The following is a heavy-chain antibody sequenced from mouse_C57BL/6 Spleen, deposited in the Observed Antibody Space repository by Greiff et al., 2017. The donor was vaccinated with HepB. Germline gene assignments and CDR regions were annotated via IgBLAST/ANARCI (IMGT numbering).Heavy chain of an antibody. V-gene: IGHV5-9-1*02. CDR2: ISSGGDYI. D-gene: IGHD2-3*01. CDR3: TTMMVTPYWYFDV. J-gene: IGHJ1*03. CDR1: GFTFSSYA. Sequence: EVKLVESGEGLVKPGGSLKLSCAASGFTFSSYAMSWVRQTPEKRLEWAAYISSGGDYIYYADTVKGRFTISRDNARNTLYLQMSSLKSEDTAMYYCTTMMVTPYWYFDVWGTGTTVTVSS.